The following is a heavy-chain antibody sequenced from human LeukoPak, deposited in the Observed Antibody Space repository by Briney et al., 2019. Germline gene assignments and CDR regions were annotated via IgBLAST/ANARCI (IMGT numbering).Heavy chain of an antibody. J-gene: IGHJ5*02. CDR1: GFTFSSYG. CDR3: ARGIVVAGTFAWFDP. V-gene: IGHV3-48*04. Sequence: GGSLRLSCAASGFTFSSYGMHWVRQAPGKGLEWVSYISSSGSAIYYVDSVKGRFTVSRDNAKNSLYLQMNSLKAEDTAVYYCARGIVVAGTFAWFDPWGQGTLVTVSS. D-gene: IGHD6-19*01. CDR2: ISSSGSAI.